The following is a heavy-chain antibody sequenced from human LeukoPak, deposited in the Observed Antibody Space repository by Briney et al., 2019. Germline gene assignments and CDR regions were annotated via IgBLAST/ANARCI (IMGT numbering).Heavy chain of an antibody. CDR2: IKQDGSDK. CDR1: GFTFSSFW. J-gene: IGHJ5*02. Sequence: PGGSLRLSCAASGFTFSSFWMTWVRQAPGKGLEWVANIKQDGSDKHYVDSVKGRVTISRDNARNSLYLQMNSLRAEDTAVYYCAVGGQLSPNWFDPWGQGTLVTVSS. D-gene: IGHD1-26*01. V-gene: IGHV3-7*01. CDR3: AVGGQLSPNWFDP.